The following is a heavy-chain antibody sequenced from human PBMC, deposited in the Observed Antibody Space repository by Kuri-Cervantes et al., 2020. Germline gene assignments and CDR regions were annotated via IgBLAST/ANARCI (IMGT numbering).Heavy chain of an antibody. CDR1: GFTFSNYE. D-gene: IGHD1-20*01. J-gene: IGHJ3*02. Sequence: LSLTCAASGFTFSNYEMKWVRQAPGKGLEWLSHISGSGSTKYYADSLEGRFTISRDNAKNSLYLQMNSLRAEDTAVYYCARVAYNWNDVTLDAFDIWGQGTVVTVSS. CDR2: ISGSGSTK. V-gene: IGHV3-48*03. CDR3: ARVAYNWNDVTLDAFDI.